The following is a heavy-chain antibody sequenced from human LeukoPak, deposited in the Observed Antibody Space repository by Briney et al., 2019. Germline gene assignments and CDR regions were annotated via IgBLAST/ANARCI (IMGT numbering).Heavy chain of an antibody. CDR3: AREVPVLNHVDY. D-gene: IGHD3-10*01. V-gene: IGHV1-2*02. J-gene: IGHJ4*02. CDR1: GYTFTAYY. Sequence: ASVKVSCKASGYTFTAYYMHWMRQAPGQGLEWLGWINAKSGGTNLAPKVQGRVSMTRDTSTGTVYMELSSLRSDDTAVYYCAREVPVLNHVDYWGQGTLVTVSS. CDR2: INAKSGGT.